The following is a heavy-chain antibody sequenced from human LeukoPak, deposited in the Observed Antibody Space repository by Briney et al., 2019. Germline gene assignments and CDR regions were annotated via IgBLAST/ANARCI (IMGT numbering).Heavy chain of an antibody. V-gene: IGHV1-8*01. J-gene: IGHJ5*02. CDR3: ARAPRTYIAAEGFDP. CDR1: GYTFTSYD. CDR2: MNPNSGNT. D-gene: IGHD6-13*01. Sequence: SVKVSCKASGYTFTSYDINWVQQATGQGLEWMGWMNPNSGNTGYAQKFQGRVTMTRNTSISTAYMELSSLRSEDTAVYYCARAPRTYIAAEGFDPWGQGILVTVSS.